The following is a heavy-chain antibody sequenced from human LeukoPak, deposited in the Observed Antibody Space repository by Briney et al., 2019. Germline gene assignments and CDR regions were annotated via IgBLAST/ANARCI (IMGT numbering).Heavy chain of an antibody. J-gene: IGHJ5*02. CDR2: INPSGAST. V-gene: IGHV1-46*01. D-gene: IGHD2-2*02. CDR3: ARGGFVIVPAAISWFDP. CDR1: GYTFTTYY. Sequence: ASVKVSCKASGYTFTTYYMHWVRQAPGQGLEWMGVINPSGASTSYARKFQGRVTMTRDTSTSTVYMELSSLRSEDTAVYYCARGGFVIVPAAISWFDPWGQGTLVTLSS.